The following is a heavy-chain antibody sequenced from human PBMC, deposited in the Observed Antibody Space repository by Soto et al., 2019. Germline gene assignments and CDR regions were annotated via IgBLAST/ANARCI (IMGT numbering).Heavy chain of an antibody. CDR1: GGTFSSYA. V-gene: IGHV1-69*13. D-gene: IGHD3-3*01. CDR3: ARGSIFGVVIMGFDY. J-gene: IGHJ4*02. CDR2: IIPIFGTA. Sequence: PVKVSCKASGGTFSSYAISWVRQAPGQGLEWMGGIIPIFGTANYAQKFQGRVTITADESTSTAYMELSSLRSEDTAVYYCARGSIFGVVIMGFDYWGQGTLVTVSS.